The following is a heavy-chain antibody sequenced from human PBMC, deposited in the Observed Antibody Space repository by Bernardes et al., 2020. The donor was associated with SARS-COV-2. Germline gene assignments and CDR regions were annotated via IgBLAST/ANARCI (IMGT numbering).Heavy chain of an antibody. D-gene: IGHD6-19*01. CDR3: ARSYSSGWYYFDY. V-gene: IGHV3-23*01. CDR1: GFTFSNSA. CDR2: ISGSGDIT. Sequence: GGSLRLSCAASGFTFSNSAMSWVRQAPGKGLEWVSGISGSGDITDYADSVRGRFTISRDNSKNTQYLQMNSLRAEDTAVYYCARSYSSGWYYFDYWGQGTLVTVSS. J-gene: IGHJ4*02.